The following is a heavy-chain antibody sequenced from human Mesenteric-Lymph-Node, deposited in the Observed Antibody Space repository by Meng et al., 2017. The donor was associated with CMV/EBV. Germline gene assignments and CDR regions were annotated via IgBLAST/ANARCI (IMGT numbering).Heavy chain of an antibody. V-gene: IGHV1-69*02. CDR1: GGPVSSYT. D-gene: IGHD6-13*01. J-gene: IGHJ5*02. CDR3: AGGIAAAGSRWFDP. Sequence: QVQLVQSGAEVKKPGSSVTVSCKASGGPVSSYTISWVRQAPGQGLEWMGRIIPILGIANYAQKFQGRVTITADKSTSTAYMELSSLRSEDTAVYYCAGGIAAAGSRWFDPWGQGTLVTVSS. CDR2: IIPILGIA.